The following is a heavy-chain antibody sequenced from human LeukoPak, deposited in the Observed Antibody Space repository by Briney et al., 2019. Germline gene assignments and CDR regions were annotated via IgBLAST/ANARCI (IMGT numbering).Heavy chain of an antibody. CDR3: ARNDGTYGLPFEI. J-gene: IGHJ3*02. V-gene: IGHV3-11*01. CDR2: ISSSGSTI. Sequence: PGGSLRLSCAASGFTFSDYYMSWIRQAPGKGLEWVSYISSSGSTIYYADSVKGRFTISRDNAKNSLYLQMNSLRVDDTAVYYCARNDGTYGLPFEIWGQGTMVTVSS. CDR1: GFTFSDYY. D-gene: IGHD1-26*01.